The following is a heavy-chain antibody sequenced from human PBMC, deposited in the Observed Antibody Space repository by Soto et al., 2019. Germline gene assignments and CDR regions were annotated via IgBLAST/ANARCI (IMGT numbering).Heavy chain of an antibody. Sequence: PSETLSLTCTVSGGSISSSSYYWGWIRQPPGKGLEWIGSIFYIGNTHYNPSLKSRVTISVDTSKNQFSLRLSSVTAADTAVYFCASLPIPATNRGYFDYPGQGTLVTLPS. CDR3: ASLPIPATNRGYFDY. CDR1: GGSISSSSYY. CDR2: IFYIGNT. V-gene: IGHV4-39*01. J-gene: IGHJ4*02. D-gene: IGHD1-7*01.